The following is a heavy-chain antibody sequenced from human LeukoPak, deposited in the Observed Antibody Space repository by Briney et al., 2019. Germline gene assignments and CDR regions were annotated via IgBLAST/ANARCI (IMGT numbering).Heavy chain of an antibody. J-gene: IGHJ4*02. CDR3: ARHLGKEQQPEDY. D-gene: IGHD6-13*01. Sequence: NPSQTLSLTCTVSGGSISSGANYWSWIRQPPGRGLEWIGYVSHSENAYYSPSLESRVTISVDTSKNQFSLKLSSVTAADTAVYYCARHLGKEQQPEDYWGQGTLVTVSS. V-gene: IGHV4-30-2*01. CDR1: GGSISSGANY. CDR2: VSHSENA.